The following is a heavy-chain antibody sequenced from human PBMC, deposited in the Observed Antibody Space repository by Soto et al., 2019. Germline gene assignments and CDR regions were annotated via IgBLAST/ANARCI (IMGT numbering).Heavy chain of an antibody. CDR2: IYYSGST. V-gene: IGHV4-39*01. Sequence: QLQLQESGPGLVKPSETLSLTCTVSGGSISSSSYYWGWIRQPPGKGLEWIGSIYYSGSTYYNPSLKSRVTISVDTSKNQFSLKLSSVTAADTAVYYCARGEPTHSFDYWGQGTLVTVSS. CDR3: ARGEPTHSFDY. J-gene: IGHJ4*02. CDR1: GGSISSSSYY. D-gene: IGHD3-16*01.